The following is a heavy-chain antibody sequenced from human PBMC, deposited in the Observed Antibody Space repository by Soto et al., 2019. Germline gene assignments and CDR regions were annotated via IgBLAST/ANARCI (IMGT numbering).Heavy chain of an antibody. Sequence: GGSLRLSCAASGFTFSSYAMGWVRQAPGKGLEWVSAISGSGGSTYYADSVKGRFTISRDNSKNTLYLQMNSLRAEDTAVYYCAKDRGGGYDFHGMDVWGQGTTVTVSS. CDR2: ISGSGGST. V-gene: IGHV3-23*01. CDR3: AKDRGGGYDFHGMDV. J-gene: IGHJ6*02. D-gene: IGHD5-12*01. CDR1: GFTFSSYA.